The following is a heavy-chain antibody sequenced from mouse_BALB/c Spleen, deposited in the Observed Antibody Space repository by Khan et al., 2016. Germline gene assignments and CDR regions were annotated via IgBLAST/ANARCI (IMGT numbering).Heavy chain of an antibody. CDR2: ISYSGST. Sequence: EVQLVESGPGLVKPSQSLSLTCTVTGYSITSDYAWNWIRQFPGNKLEWMGYISYSGSTSYNPSLKSRISITRDTSKNQFFLQLNSVTTEDTDTYYCARFYYGSSYWYFDVWCAGTTVTVSS. V-gene: IGHV3-2*02. CDR1: GYSITSDYA. D-gene: IGHD1-1*01. CDR3: ARFYYGSSYWYFDV. J-gene: IGHJ1*01.